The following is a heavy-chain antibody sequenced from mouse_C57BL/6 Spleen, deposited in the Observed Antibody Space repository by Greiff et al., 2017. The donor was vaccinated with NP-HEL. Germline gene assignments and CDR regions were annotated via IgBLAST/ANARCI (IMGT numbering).Heavy chain of an antibody. CDR1: GFTFSSYA. J-gene: IGHJ2*01. D-gene: IGHD6-2*01. V-gene: IGHV5-9-1*02. CDR2: ISSGGDYI. Sequence: EVKLVESGEGLVKPGGSLKLSCAASGFTFSSYAMSWVRQTPEKRLEWVAYISSGGDYIYYADTVKGRFTISRDNARNTLYLQMSSLKSEDTAMYYCTRGGVLYSFDYWGQGTTLTVSS. CDR3: TRGGVLYSFDY.